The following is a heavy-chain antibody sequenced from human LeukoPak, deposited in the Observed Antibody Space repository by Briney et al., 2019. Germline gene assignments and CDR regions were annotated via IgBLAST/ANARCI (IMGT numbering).Heavy chain of an antibody. CDR2: ISAYNGNT. Sequence: ASVKVSCKASGYTFTSYGISWVRQAPGQGLEWMGWISAYNGNTNYAQKLQGRVTMTTDTSTSTAYKELRSLRSDDTAVYYCAREHDSSGYSLLCWGQGTLVTVSS. CDR3: AREHDSSGYSLLC. J-gene: IGHJ4*02. CDR1: GYTFTSYG. V-gene: IGHV1-18*01. D-gene: IGHD3-22*01.